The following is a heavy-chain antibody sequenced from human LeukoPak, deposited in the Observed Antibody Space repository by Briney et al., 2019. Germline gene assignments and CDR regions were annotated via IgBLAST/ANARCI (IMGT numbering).Heavy chain of an antibody. V-gene: IGHV3-74*01. CDR3: ARDSNYGMDV. CDR1: GFTFIRYW. J-gene: IGHJ6*02. Sequence: GGSLRLSCAASGFTFIRYWMHWVRQAPGKGLVWVSRIDRDGSGTSYVDSVKGRFTISRDNAKNTVYLQMNSLRAEDTAVYYCARDSNYGMDVWGQGTTVTVSS. CDR2: IDRDGSGT.